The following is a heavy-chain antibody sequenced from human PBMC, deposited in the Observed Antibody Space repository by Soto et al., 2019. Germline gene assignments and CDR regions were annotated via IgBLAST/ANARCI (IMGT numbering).Heavy chain of an antibody. J-gene: IGHJ4*02. CDR2: IYWDDDK. Sequence: QITLKESGPTLVKPTQTLTLTCTFSGFSLSTSGVGVGWIRQPPGKALEWLALIYWDDDKRYSPSLKSRLTITKDTSKTQVVLTMTNMDPVDTATYYCAHATKKWEPEVYFDYWGQGTLVTVSS. CDR1: GFSLSTSGVG. D-gene: IGHD1-26*01. CDR3: AHATKKWEPEVYFDY. V-gene: IGHV2-5*02.